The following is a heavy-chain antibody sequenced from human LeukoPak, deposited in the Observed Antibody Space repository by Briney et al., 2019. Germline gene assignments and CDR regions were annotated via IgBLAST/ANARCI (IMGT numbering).Heavy chain of an antibody. CDR1: GFTFSSYG. J-gene: IGHJ2*01. Sequence: GGSLRLSCAASGFTFSSYGMSWVRQAPGKGLEWVSAISGSGGSTYYADSVKGRFTISRDNAKNSLYLQMNSLRAEDTAVYYCARDVNLDLWGRGTLVTVSS. V-gene: IGHV3-23*01. CDR3: ARDVNLDL. D-gene: IGHD5-24*01. CDR2: ISGSGGST.